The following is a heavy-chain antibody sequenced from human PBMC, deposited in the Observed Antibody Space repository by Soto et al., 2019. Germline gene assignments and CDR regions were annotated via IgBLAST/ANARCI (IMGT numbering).Heavy chain of an antibody. Sequence: GALRLSCAASGFTFNSYVMTWVRQAPGEGLEWVSSISRSGRGSAYYADSVKGRFTISRDNSENTLFLQMNNLRDEDTALYYCARGRYLDSSDYWVANLPFDHWGLGTLVTVSS. CDR1: GFTFNSYV. CDR2: ISRSGRGSA. V-gene: IGHV3-23*01. D-gene: IGHD3-22*01. CDR3: ARGRYLDSSDYWVANLPFDH. J-gene: IGHJ4*02.